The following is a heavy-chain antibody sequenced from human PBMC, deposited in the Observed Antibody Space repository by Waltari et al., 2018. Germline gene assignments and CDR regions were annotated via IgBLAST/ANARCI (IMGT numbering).Heavy chain of an antibody. Sequence: QVQLQQWGAGLLKPSETLSLTCAVYGGSFSGYYWSWIRQPPGKGLEWIGEINHSGSTNYNPSLKSRVTISVDTSKNQFSLKLSSVTAADTAVYYCARDLTGILDYWGQGTLVTVSS. D-gene: IGHD7-27*01. V-gene: IGHV4-34*01. J-gene: IGHJ4*02. CDR1: GGSFSGYY. CDR3: ARDLTGILDY. CDR2: INHSGST.